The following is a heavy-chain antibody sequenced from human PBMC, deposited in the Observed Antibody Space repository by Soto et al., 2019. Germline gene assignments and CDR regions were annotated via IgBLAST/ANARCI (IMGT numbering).Heavy chain of an antibody. Sequence: EVQLLESGGGLVQPGGSLRLSCAASGFTFNNYAMTWVRQAPGKGLEWVSAFSGGGDTTSYADSVKGRFTVSRDGSKNTLSLQMSSLRAEDTALYYCAKGRGGSGSLTPRVDFWGQGTLVTVSS. CDR1: GFTFNNYA. V-gene: IGHV3-23*01. D-gene: IGHD3-10*01. CDR2: FSGGGDTT. J-gene: IGHJ4*02. CDR3: AKGRGGSGSLTPRVDF.